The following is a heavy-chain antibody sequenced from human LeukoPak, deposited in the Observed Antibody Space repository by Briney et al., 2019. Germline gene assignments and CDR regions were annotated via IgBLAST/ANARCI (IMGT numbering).Heavy chain of an antibody. CDR1: GFTVSSNY. Sequence: GGSLRLSRAASGFTVSSNYMSWVRQAPGKGLEWVSVIYSGGSTYYADSVKGRFTISRDNSKNTLYLQMNSLRAEDTAVYYCAKDDWGYCSSTSCYTIGHWGQGTLVTVSS. D-gene: IGHD2-2*02. CDR2: IYSGGST. CDR3: AKDDWGYCSSTSCYTIGH. J-gene: IGHJ4*02. V-gene: IGHV3-53*01.